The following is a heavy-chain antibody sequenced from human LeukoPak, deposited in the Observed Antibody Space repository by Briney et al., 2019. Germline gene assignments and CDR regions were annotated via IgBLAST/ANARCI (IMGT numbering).Heavy chain of an antibody. CDR3: ARELISSRAAFDT. D-gene: IGHD3-10*01. V-gene: IGHV4-34*01. J-gene: IGHJ3*02. Sequence: ESSETLSLTCAVYGGSLNDYLWSWIRQPPRQGLEWIGEVGHTGTTNYNPSLRSRVTISVDTSRNQFSLKLTSVTAADTAVYFCARELISSRAAFDTWGQGTVVTVSS. CDR1: GGSLNDYL. CDR2: VGHTGTT.